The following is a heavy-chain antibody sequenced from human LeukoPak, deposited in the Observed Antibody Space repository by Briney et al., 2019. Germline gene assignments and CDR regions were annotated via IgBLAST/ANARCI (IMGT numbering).Heavy chain of an antibody. V-gene: IGHV3-30*02. J-gene: IGHJ5*02. CDR2: IRYDGSNK. CDR1: GFTFSSYG. CDR3: AKGQYYYDSSGYADGWFDP. Sequence: PGGSLRLSCAASGFTFSSYGMHWVRQAPGKGLEWVAFIRYDGSNKYYADSVKGRFTISRDNSKNTLYLQMNSLRAEDTAVYYCAKGQYYYDSSGYADGWFDPWGQGTLVTVSS. D-gene: IGHD3-22*01.